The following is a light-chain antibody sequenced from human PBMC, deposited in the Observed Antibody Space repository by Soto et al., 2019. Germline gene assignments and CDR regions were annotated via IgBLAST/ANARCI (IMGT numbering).Light chain of an antibody. CDR1: SSDVGDYNF. CDR3: NSYTSSNTLYV. Sequence: QSALTQPASVSGSPGQSITISCTGTSSDVGDYNFVSWYQQHPGKAPKLMIYEVSHRPSGVSNRFSGSKSGNTASLTISGLQADDEADYYCNSYTSSNTLYVLGTGTKLTVL. CDR2: EVS. J-gene: IGLJ1*01. V-gene: IGLV2-14*01.